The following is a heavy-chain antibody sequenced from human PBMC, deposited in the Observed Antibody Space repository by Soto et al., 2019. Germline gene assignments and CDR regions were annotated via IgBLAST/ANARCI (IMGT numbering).Heavy chain of an antibody. CDR3: ARDGYSTSSDWPWFDP. D-gene: IGHD6-6*01. CDR2: ITSSGTTI. J-gene: IGHJ5*02. V-gene: IGHV3-48*02. CDR1: GFTFSVYT. Sequence: EAQLVESGGGLVQPGGSLRLSCAASGFTFSVYTMHWVRQSPGKGLEWISSITSSGTTISYADSVKGRFTISRDNAKCSLFLQMDTLRDEDTAVYYCARDGYSTSSDWPWFDPWGQGTLVTVS.